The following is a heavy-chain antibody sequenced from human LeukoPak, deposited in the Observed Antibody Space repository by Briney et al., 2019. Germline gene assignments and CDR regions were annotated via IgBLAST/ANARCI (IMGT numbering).Heavy chain of an antibody. CDR2: ISGSGGST. CDR3: AKLPFIVVVVAATFDY. D-gene: IGHD2-15*01. CDR1: GYTFSSYA. J-gene: IGHJ4*02. Sequence: GGSLRLSCAASGYTFSSYAMNWVRQAPGKGLEWVSAISGSGGSTYYADSVKGRFTISRDNSKNTLYLQMNSLRAEDTAVYYCAKLPFIVVVVAATFDYWGQGTLVTVSS. V-gene: IGHV3-23*01.